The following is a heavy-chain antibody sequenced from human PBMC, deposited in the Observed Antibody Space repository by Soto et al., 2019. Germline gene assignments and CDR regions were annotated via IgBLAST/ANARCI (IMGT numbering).Heavy chain of an antibody. CDR1: GFSIMINY. V-gene: IGHV4-59*01. D-gene: IGHD2-15*01. J-gene: IGHJ3*01. Sequence: AATXSLTCTFSGFSIMINYCTLIRQPPGKGLEWIGYVYNSWSTNYNPSLKSRVNISEDTSKSQFSLKVNSMTAADTAVYYCARYSREEVAGYTIENWGQGAMVTV. CDR3: ARYSREEVAGYTIEN. CDR2: VYNSWST.